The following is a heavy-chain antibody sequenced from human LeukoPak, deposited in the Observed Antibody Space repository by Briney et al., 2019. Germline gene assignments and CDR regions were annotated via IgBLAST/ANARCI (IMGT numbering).Heavy chain of an antibody. J-gene: IGHJ4*02. CDR2: IKQDGSEK. CDR3: ARGKDGDYAYLDY. Sequence: PGGSLGLSCPASGFTFSSFWMSWVRQAPGKGLEWVAHIKQDGSEKYYVDSVKGRFTISRDNAKNSVYLQMNSLRGEDTAFYYCARGKDGDYAYLDYWGQGTLVTVSS. D-gene: IGHD4-17*01. CDR1: GFTFSSFW. V-gene: IGHV3-7*01.